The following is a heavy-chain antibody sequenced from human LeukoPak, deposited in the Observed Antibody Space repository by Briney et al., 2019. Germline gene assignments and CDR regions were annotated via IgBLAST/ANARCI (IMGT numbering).Heavy chain of an antibody. D-gene: IGHD3-9*01. CDR2: INPNSGGT. Sequence: ASVKVSCKASGYTFTGYYMHWVRQAPGQGLEWMGWINPNSGGTNYAQKFQGRVTMTRDTSISTAYMELSRLRSDDTAVYYCARDFIFYEILTGYYHLYYFDYWGQGTLLTVSS. CDR1: GYTFTGYY. J-gene: IGHJ4*02. V-gene: IGHV1-2*02. CDR3: ARDFIFYEILTGYYHLYYFDY.